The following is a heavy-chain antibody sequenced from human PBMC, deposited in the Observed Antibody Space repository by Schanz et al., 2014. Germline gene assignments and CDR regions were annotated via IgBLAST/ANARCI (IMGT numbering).Heavy chain of an antibody. J-gene: IGHJ6*02. Sequence: QVQLVQSGAEVKEPGASVKLSCKSSGYTFTDYYMHWVRQAPGQGLEWMGRINPNSGGTNYAENFQGRVTMTRDTSTSTVYMELSRLTSDDTALYYCARDGHSSIWDSYYFYGLDVWGQGTTVTVSS. CDR3: ARDGHSSIWDSYYFYGLDV. CDR2: INPNSGGT. V-gene: IGHV1-2*06. D-gene: IGHD6-13*01. CDR1: GYTFTDYY.